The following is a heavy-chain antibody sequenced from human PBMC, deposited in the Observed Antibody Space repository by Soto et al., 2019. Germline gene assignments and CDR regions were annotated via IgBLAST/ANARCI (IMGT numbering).Heavy chain of an antibody. Sequence: ASVKVSCKASGYTFTSYAMHWVRQAPGQRLEWMGWINAGNGNTKYSQKFQGRVTITADKSTSTAYMELSSLRSEDTAVYYCARSADIVVVVAATSYWFDPWGQGTLVTVSS. CDR1: GYTFTSYA. CDR3: ARSADIVVVVAATSYWFDP. D-gene: IGHD2-15*01. J-gene: IGHJ5*02. V-gene: IGHV1-3*01. CDR2: INAGNGNT.